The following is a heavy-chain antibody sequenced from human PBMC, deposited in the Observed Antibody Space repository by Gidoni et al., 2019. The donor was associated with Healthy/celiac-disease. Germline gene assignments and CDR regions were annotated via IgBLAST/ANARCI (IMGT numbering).Heavy chain of an antibody. J-gene: IGHJ6*02. Sequence: EVQLVASGGGLVKPGGSLRLSCAASGFTFSSYSMTWVRQAPGKGLEWVSSISSSSSYIYYADSVKGRFTISRDNDKNSLYLQMNSLRAEDTAVYYCARDQEIGGGIAVAGPWGWPYYYYGMDVWGQGTTVTVSS. CDR1: GFTFSSYS. V-gene: IGHV3-21*01. D-gene: IGHD6-19*01. CDR3: ARDQEIGGGIAVAGPWGWPYYYYGMDV. CDR2: ISSSSSYI.